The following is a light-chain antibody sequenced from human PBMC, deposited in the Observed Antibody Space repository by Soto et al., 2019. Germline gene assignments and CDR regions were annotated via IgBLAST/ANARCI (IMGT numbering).Light chain of an antibody. V-gene: IGKV3-11*01. J-gene: IGKJ2*01. Sequence: EIVLTQSPATLSLSPGERATLSCSASQRVSSYLAWYQQKPGQAPRLLIYDASNRATGIPARFSGSGSGTDFTLTISSLEPEDFAVYYCQQRSNLPPYTFGQGTKLES. CDR1: QRVSSY. CDR3: QQRSNLPPYT. CDR2: DAS.